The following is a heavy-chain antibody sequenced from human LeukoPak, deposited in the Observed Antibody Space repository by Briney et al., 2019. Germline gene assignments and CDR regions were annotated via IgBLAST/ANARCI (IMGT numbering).Heavy chain of an antibody. J-gene: IGHJ4*02. CDR1: GFTFSSYS. CDR3: AKGLRSTTNGGFDY. CDR2: ISSSSSYI. Sequence: PGGSLRLSCAASGFTFSSYSVNWVRQAPGKGLEWVSSISSSSSYIYYADSVKGRFTISRGNAKNSLYLQMNSLRAEDTALYYCAKGLRSTTNGGFDYWGQGTLVTVSS. D-gene: IGHD4-17*01. V-gene: IGHV3-21*04.